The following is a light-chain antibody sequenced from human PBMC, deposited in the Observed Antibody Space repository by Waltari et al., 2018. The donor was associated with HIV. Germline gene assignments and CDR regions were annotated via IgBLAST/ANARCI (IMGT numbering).Light chain of an antibody. CDR3: AAWDDSLSPHVV. CDR2: RDT. V-gene: IGLV1-47*01. Sequence: QSVLTQPPSASGTPGQRVTISCSGSSSTIGRNYVYWYQNLPGTTPKLLIYRDTQRPSSVPDRFSGSKSGTSASLAISGLRSEDDADYYCAAWDDSLSPHVVFGAGTKLTVL. CDR1: SSTIGRNY. J-gene: IGLJ2*01.